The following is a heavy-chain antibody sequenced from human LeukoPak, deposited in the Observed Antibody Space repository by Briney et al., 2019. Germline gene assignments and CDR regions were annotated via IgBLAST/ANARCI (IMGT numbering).Heavy chain of an antibody. CDR3: ARGGTFGVDISDY. CDR2: INPNSGGT. V-gene: IGHV1-2*02. J-gene: IGHJ4*02. Sequence: GASVKVSCKASGYTFTDYYVHWVRQAPGQGLEWMGWINPNSGGTEYAQKFQGRVTMTRDTSISTAYMDLSRLGSDDTAMYYCARGGTFGVDISDYWGQGTLVTVSS. CDR1: GYTFTDYY. D-gene: IGHD3-3*01.